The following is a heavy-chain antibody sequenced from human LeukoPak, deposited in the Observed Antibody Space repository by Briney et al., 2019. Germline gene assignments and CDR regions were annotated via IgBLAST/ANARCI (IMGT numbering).Heavy chain of an antibody. J-gene: IGHJ4*02. V-gene: IGHV3-7*01. Sequence: PGGSLRLSCAASEFTFSIYWMSWVRQAPGKGREWVANINQGGSEKYYADSVKGRFTISRDNAKNSLYLQMNNLRADDTAVYYCARENSGGSAFDYWGQGTLVTVSS. D-gene: IGHD3-16*01. CDR3: ARENSGGSAFDY. CDR2: INQGGSEK. CDR1: EFTFSIYW.